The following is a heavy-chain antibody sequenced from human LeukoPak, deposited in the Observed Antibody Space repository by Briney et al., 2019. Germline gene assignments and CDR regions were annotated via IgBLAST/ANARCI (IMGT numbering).Heavy chain of an antibody. V-gene: IGHV1-69*05. CDR2: IIPIFGTA. CDR3: ARALYSNSWFYYYYYMDV. J-gene: IGHJ6*03. CDR1: GGTFSSHA. D-gene: IGHD4-11*01. Sequence: SVKVSCKASGGTFSSHAISWVRQAPGQGLEWMGGIIPIFGTANYAQKFQGRVTITTDESTSTAYMELSSLRSEDTAVYYCARALYSNSWFYYYYYMDVWGKGTTVTVSS.